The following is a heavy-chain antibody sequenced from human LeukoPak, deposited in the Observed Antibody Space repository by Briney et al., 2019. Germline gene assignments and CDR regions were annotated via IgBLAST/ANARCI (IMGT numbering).Heavy chain of an antibody. V-gene: IGHV3-30*18. CDR1: GFTFRNYW. J-gene: IGHJ6*02. D-gene: IGHD6-13*01. CDR3: AKVIGGSSWRFYYYYYGMDV. CDR2: ISYGGSNK. Sequence: PGGSLRLSCAASGFTFRNYWMGWVRQAPGKGLEWVAVISYGGSNKYYTDSVKGRFTISRDNSKNTLYLQMNSLRAEDTAVYYCAKVIGGSSWRFYYYYYGMDVWGQGTTVTVSS.